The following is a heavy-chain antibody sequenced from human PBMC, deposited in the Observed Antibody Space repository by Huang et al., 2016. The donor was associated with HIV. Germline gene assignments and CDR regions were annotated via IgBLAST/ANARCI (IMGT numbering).Heavy chain of an antibody. J-gene: IGHJ2*01. Sequence: QVQLVQSGAEVKKPGASVKVSCKASGYTFTGYYMHWVRQAPGQGLEWMGWINPNSGGTNYEQKFQGRVTMTRDTSISTAYMELSRLRSDDTAVYYCARTVDYYDSSGKDWYFDLWGRGTLVTVSS. CDR2: INPNSGGT. D-gene: IGHD3-22*01. V-gene: IGHV1-2*02. CDR1: GYTFTGYY. CDR3: ARTVDYYDSSGKDWYFDL.